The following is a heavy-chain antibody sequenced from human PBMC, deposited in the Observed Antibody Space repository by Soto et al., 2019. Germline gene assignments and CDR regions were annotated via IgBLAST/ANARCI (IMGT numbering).Heavy chain of an antibody. D-gene: IGHD6-19*01. CDR3: AKGTWSGWYCDFDY. J-gene: IGHJ4*02. V-gene: IGHV3-23*01. CDR2: ISGSGANT. Sequence: GGSLRLSCAASGFTFSSYAMSWVRQAPGKGLLWVSAISGSGANTYYADSVKGRFTISRDNSRNTLYLQMNSLRAEDTAVYYCAKGTWSGWYCDFDYWGQGTLVTVSS. CDR1: GFTFSSYA.